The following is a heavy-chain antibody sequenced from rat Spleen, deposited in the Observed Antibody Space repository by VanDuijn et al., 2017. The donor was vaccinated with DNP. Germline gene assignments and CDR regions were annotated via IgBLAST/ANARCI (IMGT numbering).Heavy chain of an antibody. Sequence: EVQLVESGGGLVQPGRSLKLSCAASGFTFSDYNMAWVRQAPKKGLEWVATISYDGGRTYYRDSVKGRFTISRDDAKTTLYLQMDSLRSEDTGTYYCTRYYDSFDYWGRGVMVTVSS. CDR2: ISYDGGRT. CDR1: GFTFSDYN. CDR3: TRYYDSFDY. J-gene: IGHJ2*01. D-gene: IGHD1-1*01. V-gene: IGHV5-7*01.